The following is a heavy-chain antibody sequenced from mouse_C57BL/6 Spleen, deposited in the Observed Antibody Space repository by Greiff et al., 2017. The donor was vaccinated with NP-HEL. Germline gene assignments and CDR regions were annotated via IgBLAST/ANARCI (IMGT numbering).Heavy chain of an antibody. CDR2: ISSGSSTI. CDR1: GFTFSDYG. V-gene: IGHV5-17*01. CDR3: ARGLVLPVVKAMDY. Sequence: EVKLVESGGGLVKPGGSLKLSCAASGFTFSDYGMHWVRQAPEKGLEWVAYISSGSSTIYYADTVKGRFTISRDNAKNTLFLQMTSLRSEDTAMYYCARGLVLPVVKAMDYWGQGTSVTVSS. J-gene: IGHJ4*01. D-gene: IGHD1-1*01.